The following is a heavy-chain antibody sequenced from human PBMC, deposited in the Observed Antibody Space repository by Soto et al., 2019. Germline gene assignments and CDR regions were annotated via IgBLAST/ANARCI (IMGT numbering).Heavy chain of an antibody. V-gene: IGHV1-69*08. CDR1: GGTFSSYT. CDR3: AREGGIAAYSN. Sequence: QVQLVQSGAEVKKPGSSVKVSCKASGGTFSSYTISWVRQAPGQGLEWMGRILPILGIANYAQKFQGRVTISADKSTSTAYMELSSLRSEDTAVYYCAREGGIAAYSNWGQGTLVTVSS. CDR2: ILPILGIA. D-gene: IGHD6-13*01. J-gene: IGHJ4*02.